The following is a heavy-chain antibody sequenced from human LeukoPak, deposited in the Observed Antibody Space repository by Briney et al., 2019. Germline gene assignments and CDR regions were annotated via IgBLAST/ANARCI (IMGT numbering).Heavy chain of an antibody. CDR1: GYYFTNSW. Sequence: GESLKISCKASGYYFTNSWIGWVRQMPGKGLEWLGIIYPGDSDIRYSPSFQGHVTISADKSISTAFLQWGSLKASDSAMYYCARLFGGSSGYHYSLGNSDRIDYWGQGTLVTVSS. CDR3: ARLFGGSSGYHYSLGNSDRIDY. D-gene: IGHD3-22*01. CDR2: IYPGDSDI. J-gene: IGHJ4*02. V-gene: IGHV5-51*01.